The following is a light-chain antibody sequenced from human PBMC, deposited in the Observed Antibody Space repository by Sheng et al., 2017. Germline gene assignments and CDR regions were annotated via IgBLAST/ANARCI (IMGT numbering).Light chain of an antibody. Sequence: DIVLTQSPGTLSLAPGEGGTLSCRASQSISSTYLAWYQQKPGQAPRLLIYGTYTRATGIPDRFSGSGSGTDFTLTISRVEPEDFAVYYCQQHGSSPFSFGQGTQLEI. J-gene: IGKJ2*03. CDR3: QQHGSSPFS. CDR2: GTY. CDR1: QSISSTY. V-gene: IGKV3-20*01.